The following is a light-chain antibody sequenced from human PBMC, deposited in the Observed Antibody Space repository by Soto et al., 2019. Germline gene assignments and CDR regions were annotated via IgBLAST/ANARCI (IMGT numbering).Light chain of an antibody. CDR1: TGAVTSGHY. V-gene: IGLV7-46*01. CDR2: DTS. J-gene: IGLJ2*01. CDR3: LLPYSGARRL. Sequence: QAVVTQEPSLTVSPGGTVTLTCGSSTGAVTSGHYPYWFQQKPGQAPRTLIYDTSNKHSWTPARFSGSLLGGKAALTLSGAQPEDEAEYYCLLPYSGARRLFGGGTKLTVL.